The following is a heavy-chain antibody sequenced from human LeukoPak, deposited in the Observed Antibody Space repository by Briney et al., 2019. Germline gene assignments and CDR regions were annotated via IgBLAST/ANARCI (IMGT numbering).Heavy chain of an antibody. V-gene: IGHV3-66*01. Sequence: GGSLRLSCAASGFTVSSNYMSWVRQAPGKGLEWVSLIHSAGSTYYTDSVKGRFTISRDNPKNTLYLQMNSLRAEDTAVYYCARDNYGTSWGQGTLVTVSS. CDR3: ARDNYGTS. CDR2: IHSAGST. D-gene: IGHD4-11*01. J-gene: IGHJ4*02. CDR1: GFTVSSNY.